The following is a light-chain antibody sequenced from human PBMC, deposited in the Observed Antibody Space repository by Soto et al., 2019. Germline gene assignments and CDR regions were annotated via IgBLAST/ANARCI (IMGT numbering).Light chain of an antibody. CDR1: QSVSSSY. V-gene: IGKV3-20*01. J-gene: IGKJ1*01. Sequence: EIVLTQSPGTLSLSAGERATLSCRASQSVSSSYLAWYQQKPGQAPRLLIYGASSRATGIPDRFSGSVSGTDFTLTISRLEPEDFAVYYCQQYGSSPWTFGQGTKVEIK. CDR2: GAS. CDR3: QQYGSSPWT.